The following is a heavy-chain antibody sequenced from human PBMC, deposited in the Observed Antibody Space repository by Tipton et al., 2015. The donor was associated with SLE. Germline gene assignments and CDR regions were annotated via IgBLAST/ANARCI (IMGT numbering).Heavy chain of an antibody. D-gene: IGHD5-12*01. V-gene: IGHV4-39*07. CDR3: ARKLASIDDAFDI. Sequence: TLSLTCSVSGGSISSSSYYWGWIRQPPGKGLEWIASISYSGSTYYNPSLKSRVTMSVDTSENQFSLKLTSVSAFDTAVYYCARKLASIDDAFDIWGPGTVVTVSS. J-gene: IGHJ3*02. CDR1: GGSISSSSYY. CDR2: ISYSGST.